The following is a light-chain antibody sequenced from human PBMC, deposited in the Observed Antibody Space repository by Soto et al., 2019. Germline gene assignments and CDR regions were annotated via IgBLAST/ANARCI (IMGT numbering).Light chain of an antibody. J-gene: IGKJ2*01. CDR3: QQYGSSPHT. Sequence: EIVLTQSPGTLSLSPGERATLSCRASQSVSSSYLAWYQQKPGQAPRLLIYSASSRATGIPDRFSGSGSRTDFTLTISRLEPEDFAVYYCQQYGSSPHTFGQGTKLEIK. CDR1: QSVSSSY. V-gene: IGKV3-20*01. CDR2: SAS.